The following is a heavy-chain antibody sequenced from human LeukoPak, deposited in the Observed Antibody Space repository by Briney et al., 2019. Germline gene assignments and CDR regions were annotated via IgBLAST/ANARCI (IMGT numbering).Heavy chain of an antibody. CDR3: AREAGAVAGVAPFDY. J-gene: IGHJ4*02. V-gene: IGHV1-2*02. D-gene: IGHD6-19*01. Sequence: ASVKVSCQASGYTFTGYYMHWVRQAPGQGLEWMGWINPNSGGTNYAQKFQGRVTMTRDTSISTAYMELSRLRSDDTAVYYCAREAGAVAGVAPFDYWGQGTLVTVSS. CDR1: GYTFTGYY. CDR2: INPNSGGT.